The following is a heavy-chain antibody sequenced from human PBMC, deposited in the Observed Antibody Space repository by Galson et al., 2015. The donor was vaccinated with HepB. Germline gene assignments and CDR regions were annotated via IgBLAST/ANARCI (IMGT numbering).Heavy chain of an antibody. CDR2: IRSKANNYAT. CDR3: TRLGDLSGYRSR. Sequence: SLRLSCAASGFTFNGSAIHWVRQASGKGPEWVGRIRSKANNYATSYVPSLKGRFTISRDDSKNMAYLHMKSLKTEDTAVYYCTRLGDLSGYRSRWGQGTLVTVSS. V-gene: IGHV3-73*01. D-gene: IGHD6-13*01. CDR1: GFTFNGSA. J-gene: IGHJ4*02.